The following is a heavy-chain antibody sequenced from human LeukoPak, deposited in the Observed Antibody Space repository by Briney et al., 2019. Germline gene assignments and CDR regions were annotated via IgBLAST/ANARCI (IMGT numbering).Heavy chain of an antibody. Sequence: ASVKVSCKASGYTFTGYYMHWVRQAPGQGLEWMGWINPNSGGTNYAQKFQGRVTMTRDTSISTAYMELSRLRSDDTAVYYCARASLRITDAYDIWGQGTMVTVSS. CDR1: GYTFTGYY. CDR3: ARASLRITDAYDI. J-gene: IGHJ3*02. CDR2: INPNSGGT. D-gene: IGHD3-10*01. V-gene: IGHV1-2*02.